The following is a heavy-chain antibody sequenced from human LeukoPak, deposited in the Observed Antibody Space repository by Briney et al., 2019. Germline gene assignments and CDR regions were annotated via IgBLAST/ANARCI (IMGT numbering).Heavy chain of an antibody. CDR1: GFTFSSYA. CDR2: ISGGGETT. CDR3: AKGDGGSCSSSSCLTYFDY. V-gene: IGHV3-23*01. Sequence: PGGSLRLSCAASGFTFSSYAMSWVRQAPGKGLEWVSAISGGGETTYNADSVKGRFIISRDNSKNTLYLQMKGLRAEDTAIYYCAKGDGGSCSSSSCLTYFDYWGQGTLVTVSS. D-gene: IGHD2-15*01. J-gene: IGHJ4*02.